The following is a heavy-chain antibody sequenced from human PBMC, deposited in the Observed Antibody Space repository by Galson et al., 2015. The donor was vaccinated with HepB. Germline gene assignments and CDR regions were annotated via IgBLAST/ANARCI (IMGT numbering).Heavy chain of an antibody. CDR2: IDPSDSYT. CDR3: ARYRCSGGSCYLGPFDY. CDR1: GYGFTSYW. D-gene: IGHD2-15*01. V-gene: IGHV5-10-1*01. J-gene: IGHJ4*02. Sequence: QSGAEVKKPGESLRISCKGSGYGFTSYWISWVRQMPGEGLEWMGRIDPSDSYTNYSPSFQGHVTISADKSISTAYLQWSSLKASDTAMYYCARYRCSGGSCYLGPFDYWGQGTLVTVSS.